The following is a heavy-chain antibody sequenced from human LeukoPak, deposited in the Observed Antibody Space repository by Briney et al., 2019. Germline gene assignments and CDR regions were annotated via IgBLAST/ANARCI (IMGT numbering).Heavy chain of an antibody. J-gene: IGHJ4*02. Sequence: ASVKVSCKASGYTFTSYVISWVRQAPGQGLEWMGWISAYNGNTNYAQKLQGRVTMTTDTSTSTAYMELRSLRSDDTAVYYCARVETNGGGIFEYDFWSGLFDYWGQGTLVTVSS. D-gene: IGHD3-3*01. CDR3: ARVETNGGGIFEYDFWSGLFDY. CDR2: ISAYNGNT. CDR1: GYTFTSYV. V-gene: IGHV1-18*01.